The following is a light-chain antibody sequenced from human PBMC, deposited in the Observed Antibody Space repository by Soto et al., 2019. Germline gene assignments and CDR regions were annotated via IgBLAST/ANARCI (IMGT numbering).Light chain of an antibody. V-gene: IGLV1-44*01. CDR1: NSNIGDNS. CDR3: AAWDDSLNGLL. J-gene: IGLJ3*02. Sequence: QSVLTQPPSASGTPGQAFTISCSGSNSNIGDNSVNWYQQLPGTAPKLLIYSDNRRPSGVPDRFSGSKSGTSASLAISGLQSEDEAEYYCAAWDDSLNGLLFGGGTKLTVL. CDR2: SDN.